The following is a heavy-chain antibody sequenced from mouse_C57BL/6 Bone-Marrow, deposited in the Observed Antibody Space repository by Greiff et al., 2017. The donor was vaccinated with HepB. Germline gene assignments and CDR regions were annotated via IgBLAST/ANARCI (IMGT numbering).Heavy chain of an antibody. Sequence: QVQLQQSGAELARPGASVKLSCKASGYTFTSYGISWVKQRTGQGLEWIGEIYPRSGNTYYNEKFKGKATLTADKSSSTAYMELRSLTSEDSAVYFCARRRTIPSYWYFDGWGTGTTVTVSS. V-gene: IGHV1-81*01. D-gene: IGHD1-1*02. CDR2: IYPRSGNT. J-gene: IGHJ1*03. CDR3: ARRRTIPSYWYFDG. CDR1: GYTFTSYG.